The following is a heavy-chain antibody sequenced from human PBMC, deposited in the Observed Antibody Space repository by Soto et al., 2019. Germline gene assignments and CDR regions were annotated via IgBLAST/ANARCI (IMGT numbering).Heavy chain of an antibody. J-gene: IGHJ6*02. V-gene: IGHV4-39*01. Sequence: PSETLSLTCTVSGGSISSSSYYWGWNRPPPGKGLGWIGSIYYSGSTYYNPSLKSRVTISVDTSKNQFSLKLSSVTAADTAVYYCARRGKYQLLSGLGYYGMDVWGQGTTVT. D-gene: IGHD2-2*01. CDR2: IYYSGST. CDR1: GGSISSSSYY. CDR3: ARRGKYQLLSGLGYYGMDV.